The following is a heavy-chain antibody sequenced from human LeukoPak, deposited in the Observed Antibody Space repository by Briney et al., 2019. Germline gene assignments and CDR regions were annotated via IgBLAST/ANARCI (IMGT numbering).Heavy chain of an antibody. CDR2: INHSGST. J-gene: IGHJ5*02. CDR1: GGSFSGYY. Sequence: SETLSLTCAVYGGSFSGYYWSWIRQPPGKGLEWIGEINHSGSTNYNPSLKSRVTISVDTSKNQFSLKLSSVTAADTAVYYCARGLGLLWFGEARVWFDPWGKGTLVTVSS. V-gene: IGHV4-34*01. D-gene: IGHD3-10*01. CDR3: ARGLGLLWFGEARVWFDP.